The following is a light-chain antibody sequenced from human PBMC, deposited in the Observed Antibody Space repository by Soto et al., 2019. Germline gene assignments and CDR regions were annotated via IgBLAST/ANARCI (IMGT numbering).Light chain of an antibody. CDR2: GAS. V-gene: IGKV3-20*01. J-gene: IGKJ5*01. CDR1: QSVSSSY. CDR3: QQSGSSPIT. Sequence: VLTRSPVTLSLSPGERPTLSCRASQSVSSSYLAWYQQKPGQAPRLLIYGASSRATGIPDRFSGSGSGTDFTLTISRLEPEDFAVYYCQQSGSSPITFGQGTRLEIK.